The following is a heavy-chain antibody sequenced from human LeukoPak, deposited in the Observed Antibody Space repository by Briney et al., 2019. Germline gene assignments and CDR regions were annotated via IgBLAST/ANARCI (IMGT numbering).Heavy chain of an antibody. Sequence: ASVKVSCKASGGTFSSYAISWVRQAPGQGLEWMGGIIPIFGTANYAQKFQDRVTITADESTSTAYMELSSLRSEDTAVYYCARVPYYDSSGYSDYWGQGTLVTVSS. CDR3: ARVPYYDSSGYSDY. D-gene: IGHD3-22*01. CDR2: IIPIFGTA. J-gene: IGHJ4*02. V-gene: IGHV1-69*01. CDR1: GGTFSSYA.